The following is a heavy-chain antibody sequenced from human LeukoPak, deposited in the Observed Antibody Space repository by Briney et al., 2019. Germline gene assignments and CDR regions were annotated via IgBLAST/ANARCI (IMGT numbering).Heavy chain of an antibody. Sequence: ASVKVSCKASGYTFTSYAMHWVRQAPGQGLEWMGGIIPIFGTANYAQEFQGRVTITADESTSTAYMELSSLRSEDTAVYYCARGFGPGFGYSSGWYGFDYWGQGTLVTVSS. CDR1: GYTFTSYA. D-gene: IGHD6-19*01. CDR3: ARGFGPGFGYSSGWYGFDY. J-gene: IGHJ4*02. CDR2: IIPIFGTA. V-gene: IGHV1-69*13.